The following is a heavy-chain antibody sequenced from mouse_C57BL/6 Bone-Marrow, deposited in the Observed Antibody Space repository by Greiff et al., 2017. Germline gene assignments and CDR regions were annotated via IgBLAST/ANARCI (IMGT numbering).Heavy chain of an antibody. CDR3: ARRHRVREY. J-gene: IGHJ2*01. CDR1: GYTFTSYW. D-gene: IGHD3-1*01. Sequence: VQLQQSGAELVKPGASVKLSCKASGYTFTSYWMHWVKQRPGQGLEWIGMIHPDSGSTNYNAKFKGKATLTADTSSSTAYMQLSSLTSEDSAVYYCARRHRVREYWGQGTTVTVSS. V-gene: IGHV1-64*01. CDR2: IHPDSGST.